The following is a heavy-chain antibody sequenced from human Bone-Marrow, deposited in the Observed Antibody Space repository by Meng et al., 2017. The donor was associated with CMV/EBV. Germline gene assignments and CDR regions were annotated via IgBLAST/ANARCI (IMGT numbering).Heavy chain of an antibody. CDR3: ARDIVVVPAASNWFDP. V-gene: IGHV1-69*05. CDR1: GGTFSSYA. CDR2: IIPIFGTA. J-gene: IGHJ5*02. D-gene: IGHD2-2*01. Sequence: SVKVSCKASGGTFSSYAISWVRQAPGQGLEWMGGIIPIFGTANYAQKFQGRVTITTDESTSTAYMELSSLRSEDTAVYYCARDIVVVPAASNWFDPWGQGTLVTVPS.